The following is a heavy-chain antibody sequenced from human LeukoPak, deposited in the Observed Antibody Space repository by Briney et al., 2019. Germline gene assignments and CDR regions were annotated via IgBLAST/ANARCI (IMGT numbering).Heavy chain of an antibody. CDR1: GYTFTSHY. Sequence: ASVKVSCKASGYTFTSHYMHWVRQAPGQGLEWMGIINPSGGSTSYAQKFQGRVTMTRDMSTSTVYMELSSLRSEDTAVYYCATCSSIAARPGIVYYYYYMDVWGKGTTVTVSS. J-gene: IGHJ6*03. CDR3: ATCSSIAARPGIVYYYYYMDV. CDR2: INPSGGST. D-gene: IGHD6-6*01. V-gene: IGHV1-46*01.